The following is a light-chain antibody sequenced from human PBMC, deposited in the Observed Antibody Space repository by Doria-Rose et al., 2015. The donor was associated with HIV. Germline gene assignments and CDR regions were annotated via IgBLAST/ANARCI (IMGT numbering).Light chain of an antibody. CDR2: DGS. J-gene: IGKJ1*01. CDR3: HQYGASWT. CDR1: QSLSSTY. V-gene: IGKV3-20*01. Sequence: TQSPGTLSLSPGERATLSCRASQSLSSTYLAWYQQKPGQAPSLLIYDGSTRATGIPDRFSASGSGTDFTLTINRLEPEDFALYYCHQYGASWTFGQGTKWKS.